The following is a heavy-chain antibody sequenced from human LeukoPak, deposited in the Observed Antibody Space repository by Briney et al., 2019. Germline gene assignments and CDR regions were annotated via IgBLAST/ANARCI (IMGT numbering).Heavy chain of an antibody. Sequence: GGSLRLSCVASGFSSSSYEMTWVRQAPGKGLEWVSHISSSGNIIHYADSVKGRFTISRDNAKNSLYLQMYSLRAEDTAIYYCARVIRGCGSGTYYDWFDPWGQGTLVIVSS. CDR3: ARVIRGCGSGTYYDWFDP. D-gene: IGHD3-10*01. CDR2: ISSSGNII. J-gene: IGHJ5*02. CDR1: GFSSSSYE. V-gene: IGHV3-48*03.